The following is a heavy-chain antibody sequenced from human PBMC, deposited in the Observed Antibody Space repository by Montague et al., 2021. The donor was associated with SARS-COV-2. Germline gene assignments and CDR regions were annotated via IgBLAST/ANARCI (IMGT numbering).Heavy chain of an antibody. CDR3: ARRRLTVLWYGMDV. V-gene: IGHV4-59*08. J-gene: IGHJ6*02. D-gene: IGHD2/OR15-2a*01. CDR1: GGSISSYY. CDR2: IYYSGST. Sequence: SETLSLTCTVSGGSISSYYWSWIRQPPGKGLEWIGYIYYSGSTNYNPSLKSRVTISVDTSKNQFSLKLSSVTAADTAVYYCARRRLTVLWYGMDVWGQGTTVTVSS.